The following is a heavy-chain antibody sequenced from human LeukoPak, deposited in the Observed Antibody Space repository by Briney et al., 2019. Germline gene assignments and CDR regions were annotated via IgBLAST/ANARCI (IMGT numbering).Heavy chain of an antibody. Sequence: QAGGSLRLSCAASGFIFSNYALAWVRQTPGKGLEWASAISGNGDITYFADSLTGRFTISRDNSKNTLYLQMNSLRAEDTATYFCAKADVNIACFDYWGQGTLVAVSS. D-gene: IGHD5-12*01. CDR1: GFIFSNYA. V-gene: IGHV3-23*01. J-gene: IGHJ4*02. CDR3: AKADVNIACFDY. CDR2: ISGNGDIT.